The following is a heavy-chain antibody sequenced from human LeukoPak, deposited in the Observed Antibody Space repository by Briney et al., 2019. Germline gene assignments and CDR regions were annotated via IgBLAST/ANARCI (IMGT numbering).Heavy chain of an antibody. Sequence: GGSLRLSCSASGFTFGSYAMHWVRQAPGKGLEYVSTISNNGGNTYYADSVKGKFTISRDNSKNTLYLQMSSLRAEDTAVYYCARAPLLLWFGELRVDWGQGTLVTVSS. D-gene: IGHD3-10*01. V-gene: IGHV3-64D*06. CDR2: ISNNGGNT. CDR3: ARAPLLLWFGELRVD. CDR1: GFTFGSYA. J-gene: IGHJ4*02.